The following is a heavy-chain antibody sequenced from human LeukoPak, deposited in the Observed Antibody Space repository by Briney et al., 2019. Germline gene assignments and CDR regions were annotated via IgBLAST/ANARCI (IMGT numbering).Heavy chain of an antibody. CDR1: GFTFSSYS. Sequence: GGSLRLSCAASGFTFSSYSMNWVRQAPGKGLEWVSYISSSSSTIYYADSVKGRFTISRDNSKNTLYLQMNSLRAEDTAVYYCAFSYYYDSSGYWGPIDYWGQGTLVTVSS. D-gene: IGHD3-22*01. J-gene: IGHJ4*02. CDR2: ISSSSSTI. V-gene: IGHV3-48*01. CDR3: AFSYYYDSSGYWGPIDY.